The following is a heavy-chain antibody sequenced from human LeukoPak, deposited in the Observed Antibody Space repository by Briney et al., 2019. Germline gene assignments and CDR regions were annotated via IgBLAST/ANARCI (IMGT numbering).Heavy chain of an antibody. CDR3: ARDRHTAMVYYYYYMDV. J-gene: IGHJ6*03. CDR2: ISHDGLEE. D-gene: IGHD5-18*01. CDR1: GFTFSSYA. V-gene: IGHV3-33*08. Sequence: PGGSLRLSCAASGFTFSSYAMSWVRQAPGKGLECVAFISHDGLEEKIADSVKGRFTISRDNSKNTLYLQMNSLRDEDTAVYYCARDRHTAMVYYYYYMDVWGTGTTVTVSS.